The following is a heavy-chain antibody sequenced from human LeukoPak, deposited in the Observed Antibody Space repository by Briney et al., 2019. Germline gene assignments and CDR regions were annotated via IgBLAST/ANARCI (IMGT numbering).Heavy chain of an antibody. Sequence: SETLSLTCTVSGGSISSYYWSWIRQPPGKGLEWIGYIYYSGSTNYNPSLKSRVTISVDTSKNQFSLKLSSVTAADTAVYYCARGVSYYYDSTGGYFDYWGQGTLVTVSP. D-gene: IGHD3-22*01. CDR3: ARGVSYYYDSTGGYFDY. J-gene: IGHJ4*02. CDR1: GGSISSYY. CDR2: IYYSGST. V-gene: IGHV4-59*08.